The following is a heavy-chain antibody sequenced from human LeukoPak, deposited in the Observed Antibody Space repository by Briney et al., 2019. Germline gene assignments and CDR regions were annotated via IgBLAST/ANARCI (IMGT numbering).Heavy chain of an antibody. V-gene: IGHV3-30*02. D-gene: IGHD2-2*01. J-gene: IGHJ6*03. CDR2: IRYDGSNK. CDR1: GFTFSSYG. CDR3: ARGQGYESYYYMDV. Sequence: PGGSLRLSCAASGFTFSSYGMHWVRQAPGKGLEWVAFIRYDGSNKYHADSVKGRFTISRDNSKNTLYLQMNNLRPEDTAVFYCARGQGYESYYYMDVWGKGTTVSVSS.